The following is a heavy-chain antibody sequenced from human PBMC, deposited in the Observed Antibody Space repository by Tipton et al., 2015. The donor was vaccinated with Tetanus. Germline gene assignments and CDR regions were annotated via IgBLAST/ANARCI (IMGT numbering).Heavy chain of an antibody. CDR3: ARDRITGPTGRYYAMDV. J-gene: IGHJ6*01. CDR2: IYYSGSA. D-gene: IGHD1-7*01. Sequence: LRLSCTVSGGSVNDGRFYWTWIGQPPGKALEWVAHIYYSGSATYNPSVASRATVSIDMSKNQFSLRLTSATAADTAVYYCARDRITGPTGRYYAMDVWGQGPTVTVSS. V-gene: IGHV4-61*01. CDR1: GGSVNDGRFY.